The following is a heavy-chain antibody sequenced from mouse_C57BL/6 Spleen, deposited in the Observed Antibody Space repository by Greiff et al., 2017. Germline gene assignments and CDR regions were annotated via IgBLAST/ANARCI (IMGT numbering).Heavy chain of an antibody. CDR1: GYTFTDYY. CDR2: INANNGGT. J-gene: IGHJ2*01. Sequence: VQLQQSGPELVKPGASVKISCKASGYTFTDYYMNWVKQSHGKSLEWIGDINANNGGTSYNQKFKGKATLTVDKSSSTAYMELRSLTSEDSAVYYCGVITTVVATNYWGQGTTLTVSS. CDR3: GVITTVVATNY. D-gene: IGHD1-1*01. V-gene: IGHV1-26*01.